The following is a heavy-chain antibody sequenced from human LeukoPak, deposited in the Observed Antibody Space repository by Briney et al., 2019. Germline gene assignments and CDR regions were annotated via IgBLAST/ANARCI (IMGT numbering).Heavy chain of an antibody. V-gene: IGHV3-23*01. CDR2: ISGSGSGDNT. D-gene: IGHD3-10*01. Sequence: GGSLRLSCAASGFTFSSYAMNWVRQAPGKGLEWVSAISGSGSGDNTYYADSVKGRFTISRDNSKNTLYLQMNSLRAEDTAVYYCARRYYGSGSNSYYYYYMDVWGKGTTVTISS. CDR1: GFTFSSYA. CDR3: ARRYYGSGSNSYYYYYMDV. J-gene: IGHJ6*03.